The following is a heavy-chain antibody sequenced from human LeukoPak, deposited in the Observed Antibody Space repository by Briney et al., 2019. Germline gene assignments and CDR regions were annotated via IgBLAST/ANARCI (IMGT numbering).Heavy chain of an antibody. CDR2: ISSSGSTI. V-gene: IGHV3-11*01. Sequence: PGGSLRLSCAASGFTFSDYYMSWIRQAPGKGLEWVSYISSSGSTIYYADSVKGRFTISRDNSKNTLYLQMNSLRAEDTAVYYCARSIWQQLALRGWGQGTLVTVSS. J-gene: IGHJ4*02. CDR1: GFTFSDYY. CDR3: ARSIWQQLALRG. D-gene: IGHD6-13*01.